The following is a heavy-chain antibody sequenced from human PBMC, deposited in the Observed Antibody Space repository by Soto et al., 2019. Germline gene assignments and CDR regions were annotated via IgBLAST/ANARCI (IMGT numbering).Heavy chain of an antibody. CDR2: IYWDDDR. D-gene: IGHD5-18*01. Sequence: QITLKESEPTVAKPAQTLTLTCTVSGFSLTTNGVAVGWIRQSPGQALEWPSLIYWDDDRRYSPSLASRLTSNKDASRHQVVLTMPTMDTLAAGTYFCAHQKKTGYRLVDLWGRGTLVTVSS. V-gene: IGHV2-5*02. CDR1: GFSLTTNGVA. CDR3: AHQKKTGYRLVDL. J-gene: IGHJ5*02.